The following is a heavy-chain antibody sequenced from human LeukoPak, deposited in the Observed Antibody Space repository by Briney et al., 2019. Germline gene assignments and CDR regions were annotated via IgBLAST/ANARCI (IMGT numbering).Heavy chain of an antibody. Sequence: PGGSLRLSCAASGVTFSDYYMSWIRQAPGKGLWWVSFISSSAINIYYAASVKGRSTISRANAKNSLYLQMNSLRAEDTAVYYCARDYGDYGPIGEHAFAMWGEGTMVTVSS. CDR2: ISSSAINI. CDR3: ARDYGDYGPIGEHAFAM. V-gene: IGHV3-11*01. D-gene: IGHD4-17*01. CDR1: GVTFSDYY. J-gene: IGHJ3*02.